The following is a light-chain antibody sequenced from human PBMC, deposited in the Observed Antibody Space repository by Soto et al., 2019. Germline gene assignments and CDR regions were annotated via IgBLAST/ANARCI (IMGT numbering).Light chain of an antibody. J-gene: IGLJ2*01. V-gene: IGLV2-14*01. CDR3: SSYTSSSTLV. CDR2: EVN. CDR1: SSDVGGYNY. Sequence: QSALTQPASVSGSPGQSITISCTGTSSDVGGYNYVSWYQQHPGKAPKLMIFEVNNRPSGVSNRFSGSKSGITASLTISGLQADDKADYYCSSYTSSSTLVFGGGTKLTVL.